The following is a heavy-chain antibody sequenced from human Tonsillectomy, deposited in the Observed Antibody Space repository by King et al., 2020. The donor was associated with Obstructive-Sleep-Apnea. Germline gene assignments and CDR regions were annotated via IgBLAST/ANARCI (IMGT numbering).Heavy chain of an antibody. Sequence: QLVQSGGGLVQPGGSLRLSCAASGFTFSNYAMTWVRQAPGKGLEWVSSISDSGGSTNCADSVKGRFTISRDNSKNTLYLQMNSLTAEDTAVYYCVSGNWFDPWGQGTLVTVSS. V-gene: IGHV3-23*04. CDR2: ISDSGGST. J-gene: IGHJ5*02. D-gene: IGHD2/OR15-2a*01. CDR1: GFTFSNYA. CDR3: VSGNWFDP.